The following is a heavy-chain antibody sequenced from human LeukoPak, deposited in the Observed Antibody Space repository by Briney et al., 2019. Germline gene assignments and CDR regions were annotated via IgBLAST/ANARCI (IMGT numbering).Heavy chain of an antibody. D-gene: IGHD3-22*01. CDR1: GFTFSSYA. J-gene: IGHJ4*02. Sequence: GGSLRLSCAASGFTFSSYAMSWVRQAPGKGLEWVSAISGSGGSTYYAASVKGRFTISRDNSKNTLYLQMNSLRAEDTAVYYCAKDGDSSGYYQALLDYWGQGTLVTVSS. V-gene: IGHV3-23*01. CDR3: AKDGDSSGYYQALLDY. CDR2: ISGSGGST.